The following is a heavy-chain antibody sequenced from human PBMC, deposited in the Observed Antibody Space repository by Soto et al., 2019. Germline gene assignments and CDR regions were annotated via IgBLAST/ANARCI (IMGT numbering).Heavy chain of an antibody. D-gene: IGHD6-13*01. CDR3: AKAWQQVEPREHDY. CDR2: VNPSGGST. Sequence: ASVKVSCKATGYTFTNYFIHWVRQAPGQGLEWMGIVNPSGGSTDYAQKFQGRVTMTSDTSTSTVYMDLNSLGAEDTAVYYCAKAWQQVEPREHDYWGQGTLVTAPQ. V-gene: IGHV1-46*01. J-gene: IGHJ4*02. CDR1: GYTFTNYF.